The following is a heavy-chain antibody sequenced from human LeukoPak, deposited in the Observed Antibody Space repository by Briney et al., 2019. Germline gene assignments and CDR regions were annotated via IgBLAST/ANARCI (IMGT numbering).Heavy chain of an antibody. J-gene: IGHJ4*02. V-gene: IGHV3-23*01. CDR2: ITGSDDKT. CDR3: AKGPQLGSGYHPDY. CDR1: GFTFSSAA. D-gene: IGHD3-22*01. Sequence: GGSLRLSCVSCGFTFSSAAMTWVRQAPGKGLEWVSIITGSDDKTYYADSVKGRFTISRDYSKNALHLQMSSLRVEDTAIYYCAKGPQLGSGYHPDYWGQGTLVTVSS.